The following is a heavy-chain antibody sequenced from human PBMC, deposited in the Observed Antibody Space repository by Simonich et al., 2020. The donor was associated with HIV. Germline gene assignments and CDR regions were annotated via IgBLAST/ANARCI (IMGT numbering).Heavy chain of an antibody. CDR1: GGPFSSYT. CDR3: ARSYCSGVSCYSSNWFDP. V-gene: IGHV1-69*13. D-gene: IGHD2-15*01. CDR2: IITIVGTE. J-gene: IGHJ5*02. Sequence: VQLVQSGAEVKKPGSSVKVSCKASGGPFSSYTISWVGQAPGQGLEWRGGIITIVGTENHEQKCQGRVTITADESTNTAYLELSSLRSEDTAVYYGARSYCSGVSCYSSNWFDPWGQGTLVTVSS.